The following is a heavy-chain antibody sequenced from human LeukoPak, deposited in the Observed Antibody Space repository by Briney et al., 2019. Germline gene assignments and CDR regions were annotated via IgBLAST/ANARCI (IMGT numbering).Heavy chain of an antibody. J-gene: IGHJ4*02. D-gene: IGHD6-13*01. CDR2: ISGSGGTT. V-gene: IGHV3-23*01. Sequence: GGSLRLSCAASGFTFNNYAMTWVRQAPGKGLEWVSTISGSGGTTHYADSVKGRFTISRDNSKSSLFLQMNSLTAEDTAIYYCAKTPGYSSSWYVLGFDYWGQGTLVTVSS. CDR3: AKTPGYSSSWYVLGFDY. CDR1: GFTFNNYA.